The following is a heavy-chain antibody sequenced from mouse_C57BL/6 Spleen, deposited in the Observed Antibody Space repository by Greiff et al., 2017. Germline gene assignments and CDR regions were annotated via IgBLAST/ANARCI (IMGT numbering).Heavy chain of an antibody. CDR2: IYPSDSET. CDR1: GYTFTSYW. CDR3: ARLIYYDYGDAMDY. J-gene: IGHJ4*01. D-gene: IGHD2-4*01. Sequence: QVQLQQPGAGLVRPGSSVTLSCKASGYTFTSYWVDWVQQWPGQGLEWIGNIYPSDSETHYNQNFKDKATLTVDESTSTAYMQLSSLTSEDSAVYYCARLIYYDYGDAMDYWGQGTSVTVSA. V-gene: IGHV1-61*01.